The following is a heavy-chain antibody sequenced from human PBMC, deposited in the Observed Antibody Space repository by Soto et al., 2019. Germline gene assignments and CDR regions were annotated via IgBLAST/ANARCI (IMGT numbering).Heavy chain of an antibody. J-gene: IGHJ3*02. CDR1: GDTFGNFV. Sequence: ASVKVSCKASGDTFGNFVVHWVRQTAGQRLEWMGWINAGNGNTEYTQRLQGRVTIIRDTSASTVYMELNSLRSDDTAVYYCARKAPLGYCNIGGCGGDTFDIWGQGTMVTVSS. CDR3: ARKAPLGYCNIGGCGGDTFDI. CDR2: INAGNGNT. V-gene: IGHV1-3*01. D-gene: IGHD2-8*01.